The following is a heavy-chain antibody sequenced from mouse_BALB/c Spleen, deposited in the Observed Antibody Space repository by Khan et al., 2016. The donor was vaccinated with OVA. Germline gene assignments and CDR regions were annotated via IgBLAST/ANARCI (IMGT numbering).Heavy chain of an antibody. Sequence: EVKLEEPGAGLVQPGGPMKLPCVASGFTFSNYWMNGVRQSPEKGLEWVAAIRLKSDDYVTNYAESVKGRYTITRDDSKSSVYLQMNNLRAEDTGIYYCWLRLWGQRTTLTISS. CDR1: GFTFSNYW. J-gene: IGHJ2*01. CDR3: WLRL. V-gene: IGHV6-6*02. D-gene: IGHD1-2*01. CDR2: IRLKSDDYVT.